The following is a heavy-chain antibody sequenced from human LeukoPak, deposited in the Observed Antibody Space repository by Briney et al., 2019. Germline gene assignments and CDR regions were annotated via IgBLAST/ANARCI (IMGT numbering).Heavy chain of an antibody. J-gene: IGHJ4*02. CDR1: GDSIRSYC. D-gene: IGHD4-23*01. CDR3: ARLRSYGGNRGIDY. V-gene: IGHV4-59*08. CDR2: ICYSGSN. Sequence: PSETLSLTCTVSGDSIRSYCWSWIRQPPGKGLDWIGSICYSGSNNYNPSLKSRVTISIDTSKNQFSLRLSSVTAADTAIYYCARLRSYGGNRGIDYWGQGTLVAVSS.